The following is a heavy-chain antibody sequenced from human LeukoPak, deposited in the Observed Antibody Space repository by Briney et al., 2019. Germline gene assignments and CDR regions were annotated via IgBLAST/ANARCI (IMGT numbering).Heavy chain of an antibody. V-gene: IGHV4-34*01. CDR2: INHSGYT. Sequence: SETLSLTCAVSGVPFSNYYWSWVRQSPTKGVEWIGEINHSGYTNYNPSPKSRVTISIDTSKKQFSLMVTSVTAADTGVYYCTRAVAGHPDWGQGTLVTVSS. CDR1: GVPFSNYY. CDR3: TRAVAGHPD. J-gene: IGHJ4*02. D-gene: IGHD6-19*01.